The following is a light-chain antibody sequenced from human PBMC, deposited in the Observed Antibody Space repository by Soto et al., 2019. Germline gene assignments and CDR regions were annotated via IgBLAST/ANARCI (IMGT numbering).Light chain of an antibody. V-gene: IGKV3-15*01. CDR2: DAS. Sequence: EKVMTQSPATLSVSPGERATLSCRASQSVSSNLAWYQQKPGQAPRLLIYDASTRATGIPARFSGSVYGKEFTLTISSLQSEELAVYYCHQYDDLPETFGQGTKVEI. CDR1: QSVSSN. J-gene: IGKJ1*01. CDR3: HQYDDLPET.